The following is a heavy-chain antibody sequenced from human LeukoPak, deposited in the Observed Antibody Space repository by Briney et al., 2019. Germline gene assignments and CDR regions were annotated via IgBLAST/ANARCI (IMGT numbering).Heavy chain of an antibody. CDR2: INHSGST. V-gene: IGHV4-34*01. CDR3: ARSRHSYGYDY. CDR1: GGSFSGYY. D-gene: IGHD5-18*01. Sequence: PSETLSLTCAVYGGSFSGYYWSWIRQPPGKGLEWIGEINHSGSTNYNPSLKSRVTISVDTSKNQFSLKLSSVTAADTAVCYCARSRHSYGYDYWGQGTLVTVSS. J-gene: IGHJ4*02.